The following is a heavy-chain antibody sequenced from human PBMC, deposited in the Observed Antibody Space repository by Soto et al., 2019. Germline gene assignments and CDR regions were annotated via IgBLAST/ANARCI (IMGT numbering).Heavy chain of an antibody. CDR3: ARAGVVTATVSVHFQH. V-gene: IGHV4-31*03. CDR2: IYYSGST. Sequence: QVQLQESGPGLVKPSQTLSLTCTVSGGSISSGGYYWSWIRQHPGKGLEWIGYIYYSGSTYYNPSLKSRVTISVDTSKNQVSLKLSSVTAADTAVYYCARAGVVTATVSVHFQHWGQGTLVTVSS. CDR1: GGSISSGGYY. J-gene: IGHJ1*01. D-gene: IGHD2-21*02.